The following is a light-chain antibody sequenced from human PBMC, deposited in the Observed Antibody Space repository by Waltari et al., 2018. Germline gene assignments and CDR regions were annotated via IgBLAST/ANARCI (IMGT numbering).Light chain of an antibody. CDR3: AAWDDSLSGVV. CDR2: RNN. V-gene: IGLV1-47*01. Sequence: QSVLTQPPSASGTPGQRVTISCSGSSSNIGSNYVYWYQQLPGTAPKLLIYRNNQRPSGVPDRFSGYKSGTSASLAISGLRCEDEADYYCAAWDDSLSGVVFGGGTKLTVL. CDR1: SSNIGSNY. J-gene: IGLJ2*01.